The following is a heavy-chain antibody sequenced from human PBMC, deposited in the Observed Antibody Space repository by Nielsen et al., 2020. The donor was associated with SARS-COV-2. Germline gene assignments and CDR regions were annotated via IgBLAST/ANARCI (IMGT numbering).Heavy chain of an antibody. D-gene: IGHD1-26*01. Sequence: GESLKISCAASGFTFSSYGMHWVRQAPGKGLEWVAVISYDGSNKYYADSVKGRFTISRDNSKNTLYPQMNSLRAEDTAVYYCAKETRDAWELLVYWGQGTLVTVSS. J-gene: IGHJ4*02. CDR1: GFTFSSYG. CDR2: ISYDGSNK. CDR3: AKETRDAWELLVY. V-gene: IGHV3-30*18.